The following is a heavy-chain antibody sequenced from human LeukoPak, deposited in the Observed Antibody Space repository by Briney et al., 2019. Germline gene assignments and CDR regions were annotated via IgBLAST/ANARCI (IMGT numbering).Heavy chain of an antibody. Sequence: AASLKVSCKASGYTSTGYVISWVRQAPEQRRWWMGWMNPNSGNTDYAQTLQGRVTMTRNTSISTAYMELSSLRSEDTDVYYCARGENFRSTDDVIDYWGQGTLVTVSS. V-gene: IGHV1-8*01. CDR1: GYTSTGYV. CDR2: MNPNSGNT. CDR3: ARGENFRSTDDVIDY. J-gene: IGHJ4*02. D-gene: IGHD4-11*01.